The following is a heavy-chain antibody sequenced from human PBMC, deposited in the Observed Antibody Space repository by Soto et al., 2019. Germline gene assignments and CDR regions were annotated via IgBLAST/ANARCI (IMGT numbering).Heavy chain of an antibody. D-gene: IGHD5-12*01. V-gene: IGHV3-23*01. CDR2: ISGSGAGT. CDR3: AKGTNVVATNDAFDV. J-gene: IGHJ3*01. Sequence: EVQLLESGGGLVQPGGSLRLSCAASKFTFNNYAMSWVHQAPGKGLEWVSVISGSGAGTNYADSVKGRFTISRDNSRNTLYLQMNSLRTEDTALYYCAKGTNVVATNDAFDVWGQGTMVTVSS. CDR1: KFTFNNYA.